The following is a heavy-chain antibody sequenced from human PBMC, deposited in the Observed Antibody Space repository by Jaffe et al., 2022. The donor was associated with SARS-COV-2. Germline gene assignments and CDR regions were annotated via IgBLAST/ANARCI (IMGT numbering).Heavy chain of an antibody. V-gene: IGHV3-9*01. CDR1: GFIFDDYA. CDR2: ISWNSGSI. D-gene: IGHD3-16*01. Sequence: EVQLVESGGGLVQPGRSLRLSCAASGFIFDDYAMHWVRQAPGKGLEWVSGISWNSGSIGYADSVKGRFTISRDNAKNSLYLQMNSLRAEDTALYYCAKDMRFGTVESDPWGQGTLVTVSS. CDR3: AKDMRFGTVESDP. J-gene: IGHJ5*02.